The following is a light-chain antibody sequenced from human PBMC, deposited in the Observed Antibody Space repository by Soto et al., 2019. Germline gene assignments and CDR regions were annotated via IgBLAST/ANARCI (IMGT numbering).Light chain of an antibody. CDR1: RSNIGAEYD. Sequence: QAVVTQPPSVSGAPGQRVTISCTGSRSNIGAEYDVHWYQQLPGTAPKLLIYGNTNRPSGVPDRFSGSKSGTSASLAITGLQAEDEADYYCQSYDSSLSNSGVVFGGGTKLTVL. V-gene: IGLV1-40*01. J-gene: IGLJ2*01. CDR2: GNT. CDR3: QSYDSSLSNSGVV.